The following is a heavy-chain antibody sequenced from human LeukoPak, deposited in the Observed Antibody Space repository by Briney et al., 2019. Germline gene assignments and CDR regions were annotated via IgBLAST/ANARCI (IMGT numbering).Heavy chain of an antibody. CDR3: ARSITSSWYGDFQH. J-gene: IGHJ1*01. Sequence: SETLSLTCTVSGGSMSGYFWSWIRQPPGKGLEWIGYIYYSGSTNYNPSHKSRVTISVDTSKNQFSLKLSSVTAADTAVYYCARSITSSWYGDFQHWGQGTLVTVSS. CDR2: IYYSGST. V-gene: IGHV4-59*01. CDR1: GGSMSGYF. D-gene: IGHD6-13*01.